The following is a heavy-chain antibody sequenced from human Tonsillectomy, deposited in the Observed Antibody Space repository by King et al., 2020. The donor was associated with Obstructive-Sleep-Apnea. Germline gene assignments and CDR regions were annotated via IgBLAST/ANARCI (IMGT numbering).Heavy chain of an antibody. J-gene: IGHJ5*02. D-gene: IGHD1-26*01. Sequence: VQLQESGPGLVKPSQTLSLTCTVSGGSIISGGYYWSWIRQHPGKGLEWIGYIHYSGSTYYNPSLKSRVTISVDTSKKQFSLKLSSVTAADTAVYYCARDVGSGGYGWFDPWGQGTLVTVSS. CDR2: IHYSGST. CDR1: GGSIISGGYY. CDR3: ARDVGSGGYGWFDP. V-gene: IGHV4-31*03.